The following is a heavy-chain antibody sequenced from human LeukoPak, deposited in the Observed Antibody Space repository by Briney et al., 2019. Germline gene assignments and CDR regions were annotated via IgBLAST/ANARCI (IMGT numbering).Heavy chain of an antibody. CDR2: MNPNSGNT. V-gene: IGHV1-8*01. Sequence: GASVKVSCKASGYTFTSYDINWVRQATGQGLEWMGWMNPNSGNTGYAQKFQGGVTITRNTSISTAYMELSSLRSEDTAVYYCARDSSGWYHWFDPWGQGTLVTVSS. CDR3: ARDSSGWYHWFDP. J-gene: IGHJ5*02. CDR1: GYTFTSYD. D-gene: IGHD6-19*01.